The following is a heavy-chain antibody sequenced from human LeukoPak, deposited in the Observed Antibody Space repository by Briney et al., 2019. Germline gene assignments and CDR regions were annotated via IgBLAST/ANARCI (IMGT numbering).Heavy chain of an antibody. CDR3: ARASGDYYYGMDV. CDR2: IYYSGST. CDR1: GGSISSYY. D-gene: IGHD4-17*01. J-gene: IGHJ6*04. V-gene: IGHV4-59*12. Sequence: PSETLSLTCTVSGGSISSYYWSWIRQPPGKGLEWIGYIYYSGSTYYNPSLKSRVTISVDTSKNQFSLKLSSVTAADTAVYYCARASGDYYYGMDVWGKGTTVTVSS.